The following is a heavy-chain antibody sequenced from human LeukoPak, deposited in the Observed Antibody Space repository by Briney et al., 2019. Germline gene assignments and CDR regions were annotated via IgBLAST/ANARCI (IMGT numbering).Heavy chain of an antibody. D-gene: IGHD3-22*01. CDR1: GFTFSTHA. V-gene: IGHV3-30*04. CDR3: ASPVRLGWDYYDSSGYSAY. J-gene: IGHJ4*02. Sequence: GGSLRLSCAASGFTFSTHAMHWVRQAPGKGLEWVAAIPFDGDNKYYADSVKGRFTISRDNSNNSLYLQMSSPRAEDTAVYYCASPVRLGWDYYDSSGYSAYWGLGTLVTVSS. CDR2: IPFDGDNK.